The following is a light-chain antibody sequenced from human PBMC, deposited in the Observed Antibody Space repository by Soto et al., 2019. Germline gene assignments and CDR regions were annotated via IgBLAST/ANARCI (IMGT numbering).Light chain of an antibody. CDR3: QQCTTDPTWT. J-gene: IGKJ1*01. Sequence: DIQLPHSASTLSASVGDRFTITCRASQSINRWLAWYQQKPGRAPKLLIYDASDLQSGVPSRFSGSGYGTEFTLTISSLQPDDFATHYCQQCTTDPTWTFGPGTKVDIK. CDR1: QSINRW. CDR2: DAS. V-gene: IGKV1-5*01.